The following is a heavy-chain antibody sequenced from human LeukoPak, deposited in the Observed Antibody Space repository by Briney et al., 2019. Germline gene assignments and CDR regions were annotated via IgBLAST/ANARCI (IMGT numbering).Heavy chain of an antibody. Sequence: GGSLRLSCAASGFTLSNYWMSWVRHTRGKGLEWGANIKQDGSEKYYVDSVKGRFTISRDNAKNSLYLQMNSLGAEDTAVYYCARWECSSTSCYPDYWGQGTLVTVSS. CDR2: IKQDGSEK. CDR3: ARWECSSTSCYPDY. CDR1: GFTLSNYW. D-gene: IGHD2-2*01. V-gene: IGHV3-7*01. J-gene: IGHJ4*02.